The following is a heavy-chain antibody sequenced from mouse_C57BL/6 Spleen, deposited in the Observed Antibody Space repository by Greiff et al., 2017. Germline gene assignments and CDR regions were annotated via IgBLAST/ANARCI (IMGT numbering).Heavy chain of an antibody. CDR3: ARSPLLFKGGDAMDY. CDR2: IDPNSGGT. Sequence: VQLQQPGAELVKPGASVKLSCKASGYTFTSYWMHWVKQRPGRGLEWIGRIDPNSGGTKYNEKFKSKATLTAEKSSSTAYMQLSSLTSEDSAVYFGARSPLLFKGGDAMDYWGQGTSVTVSS. CDR1: GYTFTSYW. J-gene: IGHJ4*01. V-gene: IGHV1-62-3*01. D-gene: IGHD2-1*01.